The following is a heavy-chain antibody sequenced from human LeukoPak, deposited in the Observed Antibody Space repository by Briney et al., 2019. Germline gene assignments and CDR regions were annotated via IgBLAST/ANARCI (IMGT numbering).Heavy chain of an antibody. J-gene: IGHJ4*02. CDR3: VSFYETN. CDR2: VNSDGSWT. CDR1: GNYL. Sequence: GGSLRLSCAASGNYLMHWVRQAPGKGLVWVSHVNSDGSWTSHADSVKGRFTISKDNAKNTVYLQMNNLRTEDTAVYYCVSFYETNWGRGTLVTVSS. V-gene: IGHV3-74*01. D-gene: IGHD2-2*01.